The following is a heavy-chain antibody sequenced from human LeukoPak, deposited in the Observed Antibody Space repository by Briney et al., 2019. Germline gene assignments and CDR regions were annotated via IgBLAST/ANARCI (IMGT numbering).Heavy chain of an antibody. CDR3: ARGQYYYGSGSGDYFDY. CDR2: MNPNCGNT. J-gene: IGHJ4*02. CDR1: GYTFTSYD. Sequence: GASVKVSCKASGYTFTSYDINWVRQATGQGLEWMGWMNPNCGNTGYAQKFQGRVTITRNTSISTAYMELSSLRSEDTAVYYCARGQYYYGSGSGDYFDYWGQGTLVTVSS. V-gene: IGHV1-8*03. D-gene: IGHD3-10*01.